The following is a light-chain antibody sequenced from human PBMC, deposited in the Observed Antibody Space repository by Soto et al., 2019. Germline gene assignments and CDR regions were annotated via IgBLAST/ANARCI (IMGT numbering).Light chain of an antibody. V-gene: IGKV1-12*01. Sequence: DIQMTQSPSSVSASVGDRVTITCRASQGISTWLAWYQQKPGKDPKLLIYTASRLQTGVPPRFSGSGSGTDFNLTINRLQTEDFATYYCQHTNNFHFTFGQGTRLEIK. CDR2: TAS. J-gene: IGKJ5*01. CDR3: QHTNNFHFT. CDR1: QGISTW.